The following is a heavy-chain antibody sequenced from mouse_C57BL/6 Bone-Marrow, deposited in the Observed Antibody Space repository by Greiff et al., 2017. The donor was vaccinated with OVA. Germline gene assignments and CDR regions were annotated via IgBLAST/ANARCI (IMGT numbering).Heavy chain of an antibody. D-gene: IGHD1-1*01. J-gene: IGHJ4*01. CDR2: ISDGGSYT. CDR1: GFTFSSYA. V-gene: IGHV5-4*01. Sequence: EVMLVESGGGLVKPGGSLKLSCEASGFTFSSYAMYWVSQTQEKRLEWVVIISDGGSYTYYSDNVKGQFTISRDNAKNNLYLQMSHLKSEDTAMYYCARDRYYSSSAMDYWGQGTSVTVSS. CDR3: ARDRYYSSSAMDY.